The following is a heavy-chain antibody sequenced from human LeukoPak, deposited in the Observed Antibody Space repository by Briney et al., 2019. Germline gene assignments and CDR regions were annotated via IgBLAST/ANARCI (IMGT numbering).Heavy chain of an antibody. CDR3: ARERYSRSSHDALDL. V-gene: IGHV3-21*01. D-gene: IGHD6-6*01. J-gene: IGHJ3*01. Sequence: GGSLRLSCAASEFTFSSHIMNWVRQAPGTGLEWVSSISSSGSTVLYADSLKGRFTISRDNAKNSLYLQMNSLRPEDTAVYYCARERYSRSSHDALDLWGRGTMVTVSS. CDR2: ISSSGSTV. CDR1: EFTFSSHI.